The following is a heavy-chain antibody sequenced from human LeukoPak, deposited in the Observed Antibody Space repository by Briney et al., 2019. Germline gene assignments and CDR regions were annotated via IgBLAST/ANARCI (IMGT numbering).Heavy chain of an antibody. CDR2: VGHSGSA. CDR1: GGSFSAFF. D-gene: IGHD3-22*01. J-gene: IGHJ3*02. V-gene: IGHV4-34*01. Sequence: SETLSLTCAVSGGSFSAFFWRWIRQPPGRGLEWIGDVGHSGSADYNPSLKSRVTVSADPSKTQFSLKLTSVTAADTAVYYCATRGDYSDTSGNSYDALDIWGQGTMVTVSS. CDR3: ATRGDYSDTSGNSYDALDI.